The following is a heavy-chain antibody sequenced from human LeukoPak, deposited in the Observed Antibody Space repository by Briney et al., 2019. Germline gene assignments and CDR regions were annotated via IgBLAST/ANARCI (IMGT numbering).Heavy chain of an antibody. J-gene: IGHJ4*02. Sequence: GGSLRLSCAASGFTFSSYGMHWVRQAPGKGLEWVAVIWYDGSNKYYADSAKGRFTISRDNSKNTLYLQMNSLRAEDTAVYYCARAQRNPTNYYFDYWGQGTLVTVSS. CDR3: ARAQRNPTNYYFDY. D-gene: IGHD5-24*01. CDR2: IWYDGSNK. CDR1: GFTFSSYG. V-gene: IGHV3-33*01.